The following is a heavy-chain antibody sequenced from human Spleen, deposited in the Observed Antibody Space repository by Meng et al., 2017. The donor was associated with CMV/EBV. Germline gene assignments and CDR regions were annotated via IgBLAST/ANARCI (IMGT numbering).Heavy chain of an antibody. V-gene: IGHV3-33*01. J-gene: IGHJ4*02. CDR1: GFAFSTYV. CDR3: VGSTRSGAFDY. D-gene: IGHD2-2*01. Sequence: LSCAASGFAFSTYVMHWVRQAPGKGLEWVSVIWYDGTKKYYADSVKGRCTISRDNPKNTLFLQINTLRAEDTAVYYCVGSTRSGAFDYWGQGTLVPSPQ. CDR2: IWYDGTKK.